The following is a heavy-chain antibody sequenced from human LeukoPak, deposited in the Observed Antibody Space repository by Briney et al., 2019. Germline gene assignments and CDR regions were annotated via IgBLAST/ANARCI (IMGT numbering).Heavy chain of an antibody. Sequence: SETLSLTCAVYGGSFSGYYWSWIRQPPGKGLEWIGEINHSGSTNYNPSLKSRVTISVDTSKNQFSLKLSSVTAADTAVYYCARAYSSSWYDSFDYWGQGTLVTVSS. D-gene: IGHD6-13*01. CDR1: GGSFSGYY. J-gene: IGHJ4*02. V-gene: IGHV4-34*01. CDR3: ARAYSSSWYDSFDY. CDR2: INHSGST.